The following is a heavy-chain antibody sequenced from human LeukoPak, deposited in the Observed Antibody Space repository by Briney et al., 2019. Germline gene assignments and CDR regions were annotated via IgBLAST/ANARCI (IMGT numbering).Heavy chain of an antibody. J-gene: IGHJ4*02. CDR2: ISWNSGSI. CDR1: GFTFDDYA. CDR3: AKALSSGWYGG. Sequence: SLRLSCAASGFTFDDYAMHWVRQAPGKGLEWVSGISWNSGSIGYADSVKGRFTISRDNAKNSLYLQMNSLRAEDTALYYCAKALSSGWYGGWGQGTLVTVSS. V-gene: IGHV3-9*01. D-gene: IGHD6-19*01.